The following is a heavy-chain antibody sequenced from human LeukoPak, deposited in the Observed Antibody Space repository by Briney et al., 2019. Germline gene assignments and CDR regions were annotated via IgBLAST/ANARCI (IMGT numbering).Heavy chain of an antibody. CDR1: GGTFSSYT. CDR3: ARSPLGVVTAPQPYYFDY. V-gene: IGHV1-69*02. Sequence: ASVKVSCKASGGTFSSYTISWVRQAPGQGLEWMGRIIPILGIANYAQKFQGRVTITADKSTSTAYMELSSLRSEDTAVYDCARSPLGVVTAPQPYYFDYWGQGTLVTVSS. J-gene: IGHJ4*02. CDR2: IIPILGIA. D-gene: IGHD2-21*02.